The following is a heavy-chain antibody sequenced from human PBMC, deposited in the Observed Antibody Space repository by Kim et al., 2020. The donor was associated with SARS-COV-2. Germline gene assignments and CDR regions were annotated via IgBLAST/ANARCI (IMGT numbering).Heavy chain of an antibody. V-gene: IGHV5-51*01. D-gene: IGHD2-15*01. J-gene: IGHJ4*02. CDR3: ARCSGGSCYLFDY. Sequence: SPSFQGQVTISADKSISTAYLQWSSLKASDTAMYYCARCSGGSCYLFDYWGQGTLVTVSS.